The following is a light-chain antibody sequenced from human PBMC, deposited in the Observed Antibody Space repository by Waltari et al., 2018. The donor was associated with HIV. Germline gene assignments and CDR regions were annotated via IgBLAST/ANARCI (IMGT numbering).Light chain of an antibody. CDR3: ASWDDGLSGHV. CDR1: PSNIGRHS. V-gene: IGLV1-47*01. J-gene: IGLJ1*01. Sequence: QSVLTQPLSASETPGRSLNISCSGAPSNIGRHSVFWYQQVAGLAPRLLIYRNNQRPSGVSDRFSGSRSGTSASLVISGLRAEDEAQYYCASWDDGLSGHVFGGGT. CDR2: RNN.